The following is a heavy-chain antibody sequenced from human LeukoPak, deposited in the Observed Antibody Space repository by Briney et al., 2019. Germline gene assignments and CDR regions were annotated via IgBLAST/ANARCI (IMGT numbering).Heavy chain of an antibody. Sequence: PSETLSLTCAVYGGSFSGYYWSWIRQPPGKGLEWTGEINHSGSTNYNPSLKSRVTISVDTSKNQFSLKLSSVTAADTAVYYCARGSIGYCSSTSCYTKGGQVIWFDPWGQGTLVTVSS. J-gene: IGHJ5*02. D-gene: IGHD2-2*02. CDR3: ARGSIGYCSSTSCYTKGGQVIWFDP. CDR2: INHSGST. CDR1: GGSFSGYY. V-gene: IGHV4-34*01.